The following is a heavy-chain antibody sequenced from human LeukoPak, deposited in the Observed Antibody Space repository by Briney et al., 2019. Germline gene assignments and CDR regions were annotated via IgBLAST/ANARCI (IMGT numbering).Heavy chain of an antibody. CDR2: ISYDGSNK. CDR3: AKGRSRDGSSPSDY. Sequence: GGSLRLSCAASGFTFTTYGMHWVRQAPGKGLEWVAVISYDGSNKFYADSVKGRFTISRDNSKNTLYLQMNSLRAEDTAVYYCAKGRSRDGSSPSDYWGQGTLVTVSS. CDR1: GFTFTTYG. J-gene: IGHJ4*02. V-gene: IGHV3-30*18. D-gene: IGHD5-24*01.